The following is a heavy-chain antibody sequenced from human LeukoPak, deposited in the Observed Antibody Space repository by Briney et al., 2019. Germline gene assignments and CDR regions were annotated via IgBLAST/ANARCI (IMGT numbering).Heavy chain of an antibody. Sequence: ASVKVPCKASGYIFTSYFLYWVRQAPGQGLEWMGLINPSGGSTRYAQKFQGRVTMTRDTSTSTVYMELSSLRSEDTAVYYCARGVHKFYYDSSDYQPFAFDIWGQGTMVTISS. CDR3: ARGVHKFYYDSSDYQPFAFDI. V-gene: IGHV1-46*01. CDR1: GYIFTSYF. J-gene: IGHJ3*02. D-gene: IGHD3-22*01. CDR2: INPSGGST.